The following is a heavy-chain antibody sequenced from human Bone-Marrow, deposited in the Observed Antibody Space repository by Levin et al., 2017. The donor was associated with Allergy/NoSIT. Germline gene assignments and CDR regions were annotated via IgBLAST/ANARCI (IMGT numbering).Heavy chain of an antibody. CDR1: GYTFTSYA. Sequence: ASVKVSCKASGYTFTSYAMNWVRQAPGQGLEWMGWINTNTGNPTYAQGFTGRFVFSLDTSVSTAYLQICSLKAEDTAVYYCARVVATIWENWFDPWGQGTLVTVSS. CDR2: INTNTGNP. V-gene: IGHV7-4-1*01. CDR3: ARVVATIWENWFDP. D-gene: IGHD5-12*01. J-gene: IGHJ5*02.